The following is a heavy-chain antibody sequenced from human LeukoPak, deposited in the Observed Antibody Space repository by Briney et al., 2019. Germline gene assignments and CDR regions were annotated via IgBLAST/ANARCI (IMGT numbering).Heavy chain of an antibody. CDR2: INPNSGGT. J-gene: IGHJ4*02. D-gene: IGHD3-22*01. V-gene: IGHV1-2*02. CDR3: AREDSGYSSFDY. CDR1: GYTFTGYY. Sequence: AASVKVSCKASGYTFTGYYMHWVRQAPGQGLEWMGWINPNSGGTNYAQKFQGRVTMTRDTSISTAYMELSRLRSDDTAVYYCAREDSGYSSFDYWGQGTLVTVSS.